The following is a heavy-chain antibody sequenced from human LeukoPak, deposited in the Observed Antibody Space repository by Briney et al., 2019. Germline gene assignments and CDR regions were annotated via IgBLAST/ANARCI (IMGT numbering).Heavy chain of an antibody. D-gene: IGHD4-17*01. V-gene: IGHV3-7*01. CDR2: IKQEGSEK. CDR1: GFTFSSYW. Sequence: GGSLRLSCAASGFTFSSYWMSGVRQAPGKGLEWVANIKQEGSEKYYVDSVKGRFTISRDNAKNSLYLQKNSPRAEDTAVYYCARERSTVTTIHHYFDYWGQGTLVTVSS. CDR3: ARERSTVTTIHHYFDY. J-gene: IGHJ4*02.